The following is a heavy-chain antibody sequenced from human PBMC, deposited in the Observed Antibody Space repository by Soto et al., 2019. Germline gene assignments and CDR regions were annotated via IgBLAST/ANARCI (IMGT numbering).Heavy chain of an antibody. Sequence: ASVKVSCKASGYTFSNYYIHWVRQAPGQGLEWMGIINPSGGGTNYAQRFQGRVTMTTDTSTSTAYMELSSLRSEDTAVYYCARERKFDFWRKGLDVWGQGTTVTVSS. D-gene: IGHD3-3*01. V-gene: IGHV1-46*01. CDR2: INPSGGGT. CDR3: ARERKFDFWRKGLDV. J-gene: IGHJ6*02. CDR1: GYTFSNYY.